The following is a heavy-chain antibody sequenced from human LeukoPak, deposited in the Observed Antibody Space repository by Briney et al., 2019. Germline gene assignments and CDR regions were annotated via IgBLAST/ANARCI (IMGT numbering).Heavy chain of an antibody. CDR1: GGSFSGYY. Sequence: SETLSLTCAVYGGSFSGYYWSWIRQPPGKGLEWIGEINHSGSTNYNPSLKSRVTISLDTSKNQFSLKLSSVTAADTAVYYCARRRTTYPYDSSGYFDYWGQGTLVTVSS. CDR2: INHSGST. J-gene: IGHJ4*02. CDR3: ARRRTTYPYDSSGYFDY. V-gene: IGHV4-34*01. D-gene: IGHD3-22*01.